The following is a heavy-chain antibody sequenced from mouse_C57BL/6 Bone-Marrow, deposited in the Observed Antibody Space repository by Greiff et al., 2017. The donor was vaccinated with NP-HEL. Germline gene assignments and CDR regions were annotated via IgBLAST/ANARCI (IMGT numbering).Heavy chain of an antibody. CDR2: ISSGGSYT. CDR3: ANDGYYPFAY. Sequence: EVKLLESGGDLVKPGGSLKLSCAASGFTFSSYGLSWVRQAPDKRLEWVATISSGGSYTYYPDSVEGRFTISRDTAKNTLYLQMSSLKSEDTAMYYCANDGYYPFAYWGQGTLVTVSA. CDR1: GFTFSSYG. D-gene: IGHD2-3*01. J-gene: IGHJ3*01. V-gene: IGHV5-6*01.